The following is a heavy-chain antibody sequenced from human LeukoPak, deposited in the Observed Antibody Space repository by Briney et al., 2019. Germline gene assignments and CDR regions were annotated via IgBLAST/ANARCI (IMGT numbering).Heavy chain of an antibody. CDR1: GFNFSNNL. CDR3: ARVGNDSGWHDAFGYFDS. Sequence: PGGSLILSCAASGFNFSNNLLHWVRQAPGKGLEWVAVSSFNGVHKFYADSVKGRFVISGDNSKNTLFLQMNSLRPEDTATYYCARVGNDSGWHDAFGYFDSWGQGVLVTVSS. V-gene: IGHV3-30*09. D-gene: IGHD6-19*01. J-gene: IGHJ4*02. CDR2: SSFNGVHK.